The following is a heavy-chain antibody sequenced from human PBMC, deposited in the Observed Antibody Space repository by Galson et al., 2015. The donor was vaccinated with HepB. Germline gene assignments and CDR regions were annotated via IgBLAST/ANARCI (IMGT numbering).Heavy chain of an antibody. CDR2: IWYDGSNK. CDR1: GFTFSSYG. D-gene: IGHD3-22*01. J-gene: IGHJ3*02. V-gene: IGHV3-33*08. CDR3: ARDLGLLADAFDI. Sequence: SLRLSCAASGFTFSSYGMHWVRQAPGKGLEWVAVIWYDGSNKYYADSVKGRFTISRDNSKNTLYLQMNSLRAEDTAVYYCARDLGLLADAFDIWGQGTMVTVSS.